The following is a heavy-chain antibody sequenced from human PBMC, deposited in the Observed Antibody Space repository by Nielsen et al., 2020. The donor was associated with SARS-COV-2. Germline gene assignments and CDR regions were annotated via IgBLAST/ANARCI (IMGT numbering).Heavy chain of an antibody. CDR1: GFTFSNFA. V-gene: IGHV3-23*01. J-gene: IGHJ6*02. CDR3: TRRVAGGTMDV. D-gene: IGHD6-19*01. CDR2: IGVSGGGT. Sequence: GGSLRLSCAASGFTFSNFAMNWVRQAPGKGLEWVSTIGVSGGGTYYADSLKGRFTISRDNSKNTLYLQMNSLGADDTANYYCTRRVAGGTMDVWGQGTTVTVSS.